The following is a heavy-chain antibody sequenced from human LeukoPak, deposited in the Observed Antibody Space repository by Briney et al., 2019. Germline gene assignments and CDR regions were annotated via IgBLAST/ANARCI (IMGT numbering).Heavy chain of an antibody. CDR1: GNSISSGDNY. J-gene: IGHJ6*03. CDR3: ARDRNSDSGNYYNPYYYYMDV. D-gene: IGHD3-10*01. CDR2: IFHSGST. V-gene: IGHV4-61*02. Sequence: SQTLSLTCTVSGNSISSGDNYWSWIRQPAGKGLEWIGSIFHSGSTYFNPSLKSRVTMSVDTSKNQFSPKLSSVTAADTAVYYCARDRNSDSGNYYNPYYYYMDVWGKGTTVTISS.